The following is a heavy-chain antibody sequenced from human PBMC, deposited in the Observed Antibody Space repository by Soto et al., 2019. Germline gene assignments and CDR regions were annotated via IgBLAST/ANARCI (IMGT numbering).Heavy chain of an antibody. CDR1: GYTFTSYP. J-gene: IGHJ4*02. V-gene: IGHV1-3*04. D-gene: IGHD6-6*01. Sequence: ASVKVSCKASGYTFTSYPIHWVRQAPGQRLEWMGWINTGNGYTKYSQKFQGRVTITRDTSASTAYMELSSLGSEDTAVYYCARAWSIAAPVGYWGQGTLVTVS. CDR3: ARAWSIAAPVGY. CDR2: INTGNGYT.